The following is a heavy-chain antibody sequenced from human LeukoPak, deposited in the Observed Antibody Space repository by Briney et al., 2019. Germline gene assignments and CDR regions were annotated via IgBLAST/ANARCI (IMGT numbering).Heavy chain of an antibody. Sequence: SDTLSLTCTVSSGSISSSYWAWIRQPPGKGLESIGYISYSGTTNYNPSLESRVTISIDTSKSQFSLKLRSVTAADTAVYYCATEGYASNWYPDWGQGSLVTVSS. CDR1: SGSISSSY. D-gene: IGHD6-13*01. CDR3: ATEGYASNWYPD. V-gene: IGHV4-59*01. J-gene: IGHJ4*02. CDR2: ISYSGTT.